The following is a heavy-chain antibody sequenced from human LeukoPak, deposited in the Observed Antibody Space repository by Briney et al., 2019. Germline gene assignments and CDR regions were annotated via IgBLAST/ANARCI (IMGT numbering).Heavy chain of an antibody. V-gene: IGHV4-39*01. CDR1: GGSISSSSYY. CDR2: IYYSGST. J-gene: IGHJ4*02. Sequence: SETLSLTCTVSGGSISSSSYYWGWIRQPPGKGLEWIGSIYYSGSTYYNPSLKSRVTISVDTSKNQFSLKLSSVTAADTAVYYCARHASGYYFDYWGQGTLVTVSS. CDR3: ARHASGYYFDY. D-gene: IGHD5-12*01.